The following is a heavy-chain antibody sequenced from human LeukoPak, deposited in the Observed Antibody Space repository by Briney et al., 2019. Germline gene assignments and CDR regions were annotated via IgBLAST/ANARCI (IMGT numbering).Heavy chain of an antibody. CDR3: ARAAVVTPSPDYYYGMDV. D-gene: IGHD4-23*01. Sequence: SETLSLTCTVSGGSISSYYWSWIRQPPGKGLEWIGYIYYSGSTNYNPSLKSRVTISVDTYKNQFSLKLSSVTAADTAVYYCARAAVVTPSPDYYYGMDVWGQGTTVTVSS. V-gene: IGHV4-59*01. J-gene: IGHJ6*02. CDR1: GGSISSYY. CDR2: IYYSGST.